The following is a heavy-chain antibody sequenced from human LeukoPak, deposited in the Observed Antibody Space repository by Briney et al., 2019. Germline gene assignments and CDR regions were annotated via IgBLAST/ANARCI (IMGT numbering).Heavy chain of an antibody. V-gene: IGHV3-48*02. J-gene: IGHJ5*02. Sequence: GGSLRLSCGASGFTFSSYSMNWDRQAPGKGLEWVSYISSGSSAIYYADSVKGRFTISRDNAKNSLYLQMNSLRDEDTAVYYCARDRAVTTGVWFDPWGQGTLVTVSS. D-gene: IGHD4-17*01. CDR2: ISSGSSAI. CDR3: ARDRAVTTGVWFDP. CDR1: GFTFSSYS.